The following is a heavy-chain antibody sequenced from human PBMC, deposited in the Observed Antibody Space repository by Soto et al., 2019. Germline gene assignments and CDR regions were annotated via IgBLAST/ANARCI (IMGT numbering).Heavy chain of an antibody. D-gene: IGHD5-18*01. CDR3: ARGGREGGYSYGYADY. J-gene: IGHJ4*02. V-gene: IGHV3-74*01. CDR2: INSDGSST. CDR1: GFTFSSYW. Sequence: EVQLVESGGGLVQPGGSLRLSCAASGFTFSSYWMHWVRQAPGKGLVWVSRINSDGSSTSYADSVKGRFTISRDNAKNTLYLQMNRLRAEDTAVYYCARGGREGGYSYGYADYWGQGTMVTVSS.